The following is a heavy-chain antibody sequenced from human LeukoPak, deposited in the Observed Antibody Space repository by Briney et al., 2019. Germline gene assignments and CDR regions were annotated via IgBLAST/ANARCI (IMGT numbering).Heavy chain of an antibody. J-gene: IGHJ5*02. V-gene: IGHV4-34*01. CDR2: INHSGST. CDR1: GGSFSGYY. Sequence: PSETLSLTCAVYGGSFSGYYWSWIRQPPGKGLEWIGEINHSGSTNYNPSLKSRVTISVDTSKNQFSLKLSSVTAADTTVYYCAGGGRDYGDYQFENWFDPWGQGTLVTVSS. CDR3: AGGGRDYGDYQFENWFDP. D-gene: IGHD4-17*01.